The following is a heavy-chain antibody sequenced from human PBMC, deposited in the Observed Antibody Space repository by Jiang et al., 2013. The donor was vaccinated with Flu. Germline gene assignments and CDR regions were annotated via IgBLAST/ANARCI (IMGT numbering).Heavy chain of an antibody. CDR2: ISGSGGST. D-gene: IGHD3-16*02. J-gene: IGHJ4*02. Sequence: ASGFTFSSYAMRLGPAQASTGRGLEWVSAISGSGGSTYYADSVKGRFTISRDNSKNTLYLQMNSLRAEDTAVYYCAKAPEGYDYIWGSYRYTGSLLYFDYWGQGTLVPVSS. CDR3: AKAPEGYDYIWGSYRYTGSLLYFDY. CDR1: GFTFSSYA. V-gene: IGHV3-23*01.